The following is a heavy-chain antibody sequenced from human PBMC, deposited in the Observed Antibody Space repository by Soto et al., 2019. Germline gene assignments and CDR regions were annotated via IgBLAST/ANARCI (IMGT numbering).Heavy chain of an antibody. CDR3: ARDKAPGTSNWFDP. J-gene: IGHJ5*02. V-gene: IGHV4-59*01. CDR2: IYYSGST. CDR1: RGSISSYY. Sequence: LETLSLTCTVSRGSISSYYWSWIRQPPGKGLEWIGYIYYSGSTNYNPSLKSRVTISVDTSKNQFSLKLSSVTAADTAVYYCARDKAPGTSNWFDPWGQGTLVTVSS.